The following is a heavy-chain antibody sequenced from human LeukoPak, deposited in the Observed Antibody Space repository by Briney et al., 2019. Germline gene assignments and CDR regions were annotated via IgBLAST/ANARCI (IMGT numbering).Heavy chain of an antibody. D-gene: IGHD1-14*01. CDR1: GFSLSNAKMG. Sequence: RESGPTLVNPTETLTLTCTVSGFSLSNAKMGVSWIRQPPGKALEWLAHIFSNDEKSYSTSLKSRLAISRDTSKSHVVLTMTNVDPADTATYYCARISLLPEPYFFDYWGQGTLVTVSS. V-gene: IGHV2-26*02. CDR3: ARISLLPEPYFFDY. J-gene: IGHJ4*02. CDR2: IFSNDEK.